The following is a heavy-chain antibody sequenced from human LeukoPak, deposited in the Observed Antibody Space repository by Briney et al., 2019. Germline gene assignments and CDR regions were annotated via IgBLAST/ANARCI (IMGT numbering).Heavy chain of an antibody. V-gene: IGHV4-34*01. D-gene: IGHD4-17*01. CDR2: FTHSGRT. J-gene: IGHJ4*02. Sequence: PSETLSLTCAVYGGSPSGSYFWSWIRQPPGKGLEWIGEFTHSGRTHYNPSLKSRVTLSIDTSKRQCSLKLNSVTAADTAVYYRAIIHGDYSDFDSWSQGTLVTVSS. CDR1: GGSPSGSY. CDR3: AIIHGDYSDFDS.